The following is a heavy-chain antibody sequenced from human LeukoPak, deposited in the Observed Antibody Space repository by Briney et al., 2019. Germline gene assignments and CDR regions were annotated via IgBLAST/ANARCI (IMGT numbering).Heavy chain of an antibody. CDR2: ISSSGTSI. J-gene: IGHJ4*02. Sequence: GGSLRLSCAASGFTFSSYTMNWVRQAPGKGLEWVSSISSSGTSIFYADSVKGRFAISGDNAKNSLYLQMNSLRAEDTAVYYCAKCSGGNYFHSDDYWGQGTLVTVSS. CDR1: GFTFSSYT. CDR3: AKCSGGNYFHSDDY. V-gene: IGHV3-21*01. D-gene: IGHD2-15*01.